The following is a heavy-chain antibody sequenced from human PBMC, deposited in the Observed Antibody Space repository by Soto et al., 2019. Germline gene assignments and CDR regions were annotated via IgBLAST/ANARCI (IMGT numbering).Heavy chain of an antibody. CDR2: IYYSGST. CDR3: ARVGRRDGYNLIYTGFWFDP. Sequence: PSETLSLTCTVSGGSISSYYWSWIRQPPGKGLEWIGYIYYSGSTNYNPSLKSRVTISVDTSKNQFSLKLSSVTAADTAVYYCARVGRRDGYNLIYTGFWFDPWGQGTLVTVSS. J-gene: IGHJ5*02. CDR1: GGSISSYY. D-gene: IGHD5-12*01. V-gene: IGHV4-59*01.